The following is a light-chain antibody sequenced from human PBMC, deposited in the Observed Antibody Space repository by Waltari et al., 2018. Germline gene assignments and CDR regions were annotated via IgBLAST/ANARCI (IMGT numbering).Light chain of an antibody. J-gene: IGLJ3*02. CDR3: AAWDYRLNIWV. CDR2: RYT. Sequence: QSVLTQPPSASGTPGQRVTISCSGTTSNIGSDTVNWFRHLPGTAPKLLMYRYTHRPSGVPARFSGAKSGTSASLAISGLQSDDEADYYCAAWDYRLNIWVFGGGTKLTVL. V-gene: IGLV1-44*01. CDR1: TSNIGSDT.